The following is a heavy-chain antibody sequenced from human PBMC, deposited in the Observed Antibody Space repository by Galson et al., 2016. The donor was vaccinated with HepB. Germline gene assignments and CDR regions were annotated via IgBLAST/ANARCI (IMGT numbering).Heavy chain of an antibody. J-gene: IGHJ4*02. Sequence: SLRLSCAASGFTFNIYNMNWYRQAPGKGPEWLGFIKSKAYGGTTQYAASVRGRFSISRDDSKSIAYLQMNRLKTEDTAVYYCTLVMFNSGWYADYWGQGTLVTVSS. V-gene: IGHV3-49*03. CDR1: GFTFNIYN. D-gene: IGHD6-19*01. CDR3: TLVMFNSGWYADY. CDR2: IKSKAYGGTT.